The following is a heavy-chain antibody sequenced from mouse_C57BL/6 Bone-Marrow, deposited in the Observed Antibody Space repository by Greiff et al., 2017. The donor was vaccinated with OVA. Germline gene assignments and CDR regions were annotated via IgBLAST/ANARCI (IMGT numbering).Heavy chain of an antibody. J-gene: IGHJ4*01. D-gene: IGHD1-1*01. V-gene: IGHV1-55*01. CDR3: ARNGSSLYYYAMDY. CDR2: IYPGSGST. Sequence: VQLQESGAELVKPGASVKMSCKASGYTFTSYWITWVKQRPGQGLEWIGDIYPGSGSTNYNEKFKSKATLTVDTSSSTAYMQLSSLTSEDSAVYYCARNGSSLYYYAMDYWGQGTSVTVSS. CDR1: GYTFTSYW.